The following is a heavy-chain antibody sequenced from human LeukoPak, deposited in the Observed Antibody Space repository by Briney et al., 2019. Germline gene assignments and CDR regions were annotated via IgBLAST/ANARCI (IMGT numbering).Heavy chain of an antibody. CDR2: IYYSGST. J-gene: IGHJ5*02. D-gene: IGHD3-3*01. CDR3: ARSVSDFWSGYSNWFDP. Sequence: TASETLSLTCTVSGGSISSSSYYWGWIRQPPGKGLEWIGSIYYSGSTYYNPSLKSRVTISVDTSKNQFSLKLSSVTAADTAVYYCARSVSDFWSGYSNWFDPWGQGTLVTVSS. V-gene: IGHV4-39*01. CDR1: GGSISSSSYY.